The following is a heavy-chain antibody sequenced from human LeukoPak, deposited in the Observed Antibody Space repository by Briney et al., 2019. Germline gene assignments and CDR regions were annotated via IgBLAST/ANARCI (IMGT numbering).Heavy chain of an antibody. CDR2: IYYSGST. Sequence: SETLSLTCAVSGASISSSNYYWGWVRQSPGKGLEWIGSIYYSGSTYYNPSLKSRVTISVDTSKNQFSLKLSSVTAADTAVYYCARQDYGDPNNWFDPWGQGTLVTVSS. V-gene: IGHV4-39*07. CDR3: ARQDYGDPNNWFDP. D-gene: IGHD4-17*01. CDR1: GASISSSNYY. J-gene: IGHJ5*02.